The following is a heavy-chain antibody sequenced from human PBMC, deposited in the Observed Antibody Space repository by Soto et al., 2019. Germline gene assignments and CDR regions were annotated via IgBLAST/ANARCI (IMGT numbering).Heavy chain of an antibody. V-gene: IGHV2-5*02. J-gene: IGHJ5*02. CDR3: AHTNYDFWSGYYTFSNWFDP. D-gene: IGHD3-3*01. Sequence: QSTLKESGPTLVKPTQTLTLTCTFSGFSLSTSGVGVGWIRQPPGKALEWLALIYWDDDKRYSPSLKSRLTITKDTSKNQVVLTMTNMDPVDTATYYCAHTNYDFWSGYYTFSNWFDPWGQGTLVTVSS. CDR1: GFSLSTSGVG. CDR2: IYWDDDK.